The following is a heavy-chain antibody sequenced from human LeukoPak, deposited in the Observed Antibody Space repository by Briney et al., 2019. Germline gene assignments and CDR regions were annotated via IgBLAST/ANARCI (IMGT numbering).Heavy chain of an antibody. V-gene: IGHV3-23*01. J-gene: IGHJ6*03. CDR2: ISGSGGST. Sequence: GGSLRLSCAASGFAFSSYAMSWVRQAPGKGLEWVSAISGSGGSTYYADSVKGRFTISRDNSKNTLYLQMNSLRAEDTAVYYCAKKSGSYFSYYYYYMDVWGKGTTVTVSS. CDR3: AKKSGSYFSYYYYYMDV. D-gene: IGHD1-26*01. CDR1: GFAFSSYA.